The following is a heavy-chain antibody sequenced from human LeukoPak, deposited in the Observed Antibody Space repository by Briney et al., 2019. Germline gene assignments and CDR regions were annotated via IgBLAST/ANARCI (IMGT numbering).Heavy chain of an antibody. CDR2: VYTGGNT. J-gene: IGHJ4*02. V-gene: IGHV3-66*01. CDR3: ATISDLLYYFDS. Sequence: PGGSLRLSCAASGFTVSSTYMSWVRQAPGKGLEWVSLVYTGGNTYHADSVKGRCTLSRDNSKNTVYLQMNSLRVEDTAMYYCATISDLLYYFDSWGQGTLVTVSS. CDR1: GFTVSSTY.